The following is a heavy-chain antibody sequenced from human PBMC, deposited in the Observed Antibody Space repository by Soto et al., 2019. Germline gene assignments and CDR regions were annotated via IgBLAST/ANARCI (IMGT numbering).Heavy chain of an antibody. CDR3: ARVIAARVFFDY. Sequence: SETLSLTCTVSGGSISSGGYYWSWIRQHPGKGLEWIGYIYYSGSTYYNPSLKSRVTISVDTSKNQFSLKLSSVTAADTAVYYCARVIAARVFFDYWGQGTLVTVSS. CDR1: GGSISSGGYY. V-gene: IGHV4-31*03. CDR2: IYYSGST. D-gene: IGHD6-6*01. J-gene: IGHJ4*02.